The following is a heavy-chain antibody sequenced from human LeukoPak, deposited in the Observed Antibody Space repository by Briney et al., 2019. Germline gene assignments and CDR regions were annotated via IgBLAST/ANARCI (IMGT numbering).Heavy chain of an antibody. J-gene: IGHJ4*02. CDR2: ISWNSGST. CDR1: GFTFDDYA. V-gene: IGHV3-9*01. CDR3: AKATSSGVVADQLFDY. D-gene: IGHD2-15*01. Sequence: PGRSLRLSCAASGFTFDDYAMHWVRQAPGKGLEWVSGISWNSGSTGYADSVKGRFTISRDSAKNSLYLQMNSLRAEDTALYYCAKATSSGVVADQLFDYWGQGTLVTVSS.